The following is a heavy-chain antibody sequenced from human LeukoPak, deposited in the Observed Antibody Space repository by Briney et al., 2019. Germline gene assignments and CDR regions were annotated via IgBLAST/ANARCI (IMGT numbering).Heavy chain of an antibody. D-gene: IGHD3-22*01. CDR3: ARFYDGSGYYS. Sequence: GRSLRLSCAASGFTFSSYAMHWVRQAPGKGLEWVAVISYDGSNKYYADSVKGRFTISRDNSKNTLYLQMNSLRAEDTAVYYCARFYDGSGYYSWGRGTLVTVSS. J-gene: IGHJ4*02. CDR1: GFTFSSYA. CDR2: ISYDGSNK. V-gene: IGHV3-30*04.